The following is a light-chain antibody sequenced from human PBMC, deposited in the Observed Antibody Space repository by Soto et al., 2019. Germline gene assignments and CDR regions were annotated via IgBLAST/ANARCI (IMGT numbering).Light chain of an antibody. J-gene: IGKJ3*01. CDR1: QGISNY. Sequence: DIQMTQSPSSLSASVGDRVTITCRASQGISNYLAWYQQKPGKVPKLLIYAASTLQSGVPSRFSGSGSGTDFTLTISILQPEDVATYYCQKYNSALLVTFGPGTKVDIK. V-gene: IGKV1-27*01. CDR3: QKYNSALLVT. CDR2: AAS.